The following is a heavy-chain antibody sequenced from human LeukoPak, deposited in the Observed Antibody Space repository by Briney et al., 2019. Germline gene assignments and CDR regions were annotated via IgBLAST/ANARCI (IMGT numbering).Heavy chain of an antibody. CDR1: GGSFSGYY. D-gene: IGHD6-19*01. V-gene: IGHV4-34*01. Sequence: SETLSLTCAVYGGSFSGYYWSWIRQPPGKGLEWIGEINHSGSTNYNPSLKSRVTISVDTSKNQFSLKLSSVTAADTAVYYCARARVDVAVAGPGVDYWGQGTLVTVSS. CDR2: INHSGST. CDR3: ARARVDVAVAGPGVDY. J-gene: IGHJ4*02.